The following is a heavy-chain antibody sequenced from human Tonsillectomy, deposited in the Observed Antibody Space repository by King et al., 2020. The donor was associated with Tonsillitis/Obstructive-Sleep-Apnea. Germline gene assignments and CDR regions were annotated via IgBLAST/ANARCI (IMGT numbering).Heavy chain of an antibody. V-gene: IGHV3-11*05. D-gene: IGHD3-22*01. CDR3: ARVQGSRSYDSSGYGTYDY. CDR1: EFTFSDYY. J-gene: IGHJ4*02. CDR2: ISSSSSYT. Sequence: VQLVESGGGLVKPGGSLRLSCAASEFTFSDYYMSWIRQAPGKGLEWVSCISSSSSYTNYADSVKGRFTISRDNAENSLYLQMNSLRAEDTAVYYCARVQGSRSYDSSGYGTYDYWGQGTLVTVSS.